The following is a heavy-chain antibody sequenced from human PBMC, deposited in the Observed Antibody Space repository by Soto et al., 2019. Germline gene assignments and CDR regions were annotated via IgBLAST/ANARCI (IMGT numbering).Heavy chain of an antibody. J-gene: IGHJ6*02. CDR3: ARGDPLLWFGEKVYYGMDV. D-gene: IGHD3-10*01. CDR2: IYYSGST. Sequence: LSLTCTVSGGSISSYYWSWIRQPPGKGLEWIGYIYYSGSTNYNPSLKSRVTISVDTSKNQFSLKLSSVTAADTAVYYCARGDPLLWFGEKVYYGMDVWGQGTTVTVSS. V-gene: IGHV4-59*01. CDR1: GGSISSYY.